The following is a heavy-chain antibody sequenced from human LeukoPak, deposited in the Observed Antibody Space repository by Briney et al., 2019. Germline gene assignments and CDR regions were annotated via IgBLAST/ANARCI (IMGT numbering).Heavy chain of an antibody. CDR1: GWSFSGYY. D-gene: IGHD2-2*01. CDR2: INHSGST. J-gene: IGHJ2*01. CDR3: ARDLYQLLTRYNWYFDL. V-gene: IGHV4-34*01. Sequence: SETLSLTCAAYGWSFSGYYWSWIRQPPGKGLEWIGEINHSGSTNYNPSLKSRVTISVDTSKNQFSLKLSSVTATDTAVYYCARDLYQLLTRYNWYFDLWGRGTLVTVSS.